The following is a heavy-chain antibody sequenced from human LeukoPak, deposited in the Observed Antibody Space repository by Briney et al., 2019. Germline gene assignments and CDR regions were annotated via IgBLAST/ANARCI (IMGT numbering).Heavy chain of an antibody. Sequence: PSETLSLTCAVYGGSFSGYFWNWIRQPPGKGLEWIGEINHSGSTKYNPSLESRVTMSVDTSKNQFSLKLNSVTAADTAVYYCAREPGTVTNNDDSWGQGTLVTVSS. V-gene: IGHV4-34*01. CDR1: GGSFSGYF. D-gene: IGHD4-17*01. J-gene: IGHJ4*02. CDR3: AREPGTVTNNDDS. CDR2: INHSGST.